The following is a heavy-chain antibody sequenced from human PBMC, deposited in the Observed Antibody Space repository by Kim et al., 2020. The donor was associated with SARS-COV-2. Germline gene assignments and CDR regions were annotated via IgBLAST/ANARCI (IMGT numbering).Heavy chain of an antibody. CDR2: INHSGSA. D-gene: IGHD1-1*01. CDR1: GGSLSDYK. Sequence: SETLSLTCALYGGSLSDYKWSWIRQPPGKGLEWIGEINHSGSAIYTSSLKSRVSISVDTSRNQLSLKVTSVTAADTAVYYCARGGTWVSHPHFDYWGQG. CDR3: ARGGTWVSHPHFDY. V-gene: IGHV4-34*01. J-gene: IGHJ4*02.